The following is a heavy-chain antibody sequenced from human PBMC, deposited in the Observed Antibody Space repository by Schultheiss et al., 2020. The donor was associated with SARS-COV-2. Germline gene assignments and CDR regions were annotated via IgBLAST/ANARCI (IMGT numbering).Heavy chain of an antibody. J-gene: IGHJ4*02. V-gene: IGHV3-23*01. D-gene: IGHD3-10*01. CDR3: ARVESYYGSGMGLPH. CDR1: GFTFSSYS. Sequence: GGSLRLSCAASGFTFSSYSMNWVRQAPGKGLEWVSAISGSGGSTYYADSVKGRFTISRDNSKNTLYLQMNSLRAEDTAVYYCARVESYYGSGMGLPHWGQGTLVTVSS. CDR2: ISGSGGST.